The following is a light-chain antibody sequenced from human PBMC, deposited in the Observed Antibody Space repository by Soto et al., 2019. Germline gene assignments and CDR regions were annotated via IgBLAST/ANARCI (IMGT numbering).Light chain of an antibody. CDR1: QGISSY. J-gene: IGKJ3*01. CDR2: AAS. Sequence: DIQLTQSPSFLSASVGDRVTITCRASQGISSYLAWYQQKPGKAPKLLIYAASTLQSGVPSRFSGSGSGTEFTLTISSLQPEDFATYYCQQLNSYPPQFTFGPGTKVDIK. V-gene: IGKV1-9*01. CDR3: QQLNSYPPQFT.